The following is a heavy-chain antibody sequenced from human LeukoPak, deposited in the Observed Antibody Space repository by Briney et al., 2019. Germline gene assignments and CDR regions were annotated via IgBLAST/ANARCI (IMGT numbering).Heavy chain of an antibody. D-gene: IGHD2-15*01. CDR3: ARRRIRSEGYYYYMDV. CDR2: ISGSGGST. CDR1: GFTFSSYA. V-gene: IGHV3-23*01. J-gene: IGHJ6*03. Sequence: GGSLRLSCAASGFTFSSYAMSWVRQAPGKGLEWVSAISGSGGSTYYANSVKGRFTISRDNSKNTLYLQMNSLRAEDTAVYYCARRRIRSEGYYYYMDVWGKGTTVTVSS.